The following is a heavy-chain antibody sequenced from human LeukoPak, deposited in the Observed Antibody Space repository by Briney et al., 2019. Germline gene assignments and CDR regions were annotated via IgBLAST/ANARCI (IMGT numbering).Heavy chain of an antibody. V-gene: IGHV1-3*03. CDR3: TLYNY. CDR2: INPGNGDT. J-gene: IGHJ4*02. CDR1: GYSFTSQD. D-gene: IGHD2-2*02. Sequence: ASVTVSCKTSGYSFTSQDMHWVRQAPGQSLEWMGCINPGNGDTKYSQEFQGRVTITRNTSATTAYMELSSLRSDDMAVYYCTLYNYWGQGTLVTVSS.